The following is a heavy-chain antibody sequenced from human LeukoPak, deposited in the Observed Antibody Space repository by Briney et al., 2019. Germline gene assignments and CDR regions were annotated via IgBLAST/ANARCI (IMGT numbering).Heavy chain of an antibody. CDR3: ARSVSGDSSSGTDYFQH. V-gene: IGHV4-59*01. D-gene: IGHD4-17*01. CDR1: GGSINDYY. CDR2: MYYSGST. J-gene: IGHJ1*01. Sequence: SETLSLTCTVSGGSINDYYWSWIRQPPGKGLEWIGYMYYSGSTNYNPSLKSRVTISVDTSKNHFSLTLSSVTAADTAVYYCARSVSGDSSSGTDYFQHWGQGTLVTVSS.